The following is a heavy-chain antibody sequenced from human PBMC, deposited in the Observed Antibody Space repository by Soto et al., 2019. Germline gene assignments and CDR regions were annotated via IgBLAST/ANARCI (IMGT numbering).Heavy chain of an antibody. CDR3: ERDETGDNGRAFDT. CDR1: GGSISNYY. J-gene: IGHJ5*02. CDR2: IYTSGNT. D-gene: IGHD1-1*01. V-gene: IGHV4-4*07. Sequence: PSETLSLTCTVSGGSISNYYWSWIRQPAGKGLEWIGRIYTSGNTNYNPSLKGRVTMSVDMSKNQFSLKLSSVAAADTAVYYCERDETGDNGRAFDTWGQGTLVTVSS.